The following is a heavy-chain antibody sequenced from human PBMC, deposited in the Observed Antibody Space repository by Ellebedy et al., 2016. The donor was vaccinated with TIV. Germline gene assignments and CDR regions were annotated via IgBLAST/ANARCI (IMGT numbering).Heavy chain of an antibody. CDR3: ARVLVPYDFWSGYYFNRGYYYGMDV. Sequence: AASVKVSCKASGGTFSSYAISWVRQATGQGLEWMGWMNPNSGNTGYAQKFQGRVTMTRNTSISTAYMELSSLRSEDTAVYYCARVLVPYDFWSGYYFNRGYYYGMDVWGQGTTVTVSS. CDR2: MNPNSGNT. D-gene: IGHD3-3*01. CDR1: GGTFSSYA. V-gene: IGHV1-8*02. J-gene: IGHJ6*02.